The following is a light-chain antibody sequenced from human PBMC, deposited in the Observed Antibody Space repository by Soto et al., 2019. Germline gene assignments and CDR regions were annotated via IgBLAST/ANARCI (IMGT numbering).Light chain of an antibody. CDR2: SND. V-gene: IGLV1-44*01. Sequence: QSVLTQAPSASWTPGQRASNSRYASISNIGTNTVSWYQHVPGTAPKLLIYSNDQQPSAVNGRFSGSKSGTSASLAISGLLSEDVADYYCATWDDSLKVVFSGGTKVTVL. CDR3: ATWDDSLKVV. CDR1: ISNIGTNT. J-gene: IGLJ2*01.